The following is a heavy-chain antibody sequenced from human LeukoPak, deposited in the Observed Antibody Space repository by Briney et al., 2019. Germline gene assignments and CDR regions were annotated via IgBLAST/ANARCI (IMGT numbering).Heavy chain of an antibody. CDR3: AKYKFGYSSGWYTWFDP. V-gene: IGHV3-23*01. CDR2: ISGSGGST. D-gene: IGHD6-19*01. J-gene: IGHJ5*02. Sequence: PGGSLILFCAASGFTFSSYAMSWVRQAPGKGLEWVSAISGSGGSTYYADSVKGRFTISRDNSKNTLYLQMNSLRAEDTAVYYCAKYKFGYSSGWYTWFDPWGQGTLVTVSS. CDR1: GFTFSSYA.